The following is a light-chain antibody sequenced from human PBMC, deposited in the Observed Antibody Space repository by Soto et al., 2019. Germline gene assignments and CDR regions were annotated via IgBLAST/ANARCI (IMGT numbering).Light chain of an antibody. CDR1: QNIGNF. Sequence: DIQKTQSPSSLSTSIGDRVTITCRASQNIGNFLNWYQQKPGKAPNLLIYATSTLQSGVPSRFSGSGSGTDFTLTISSLQPEDFATYYCQQSYGTPRTFGQGTKVDIK. CDR3: QQSYGTPRT. J-gene: IGKJ1*01. V-gene: IGKV1-39*01. CDR2: ATS.